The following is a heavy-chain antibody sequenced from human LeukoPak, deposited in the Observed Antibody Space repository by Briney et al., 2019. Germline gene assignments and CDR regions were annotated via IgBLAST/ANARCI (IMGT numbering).Heavy chain of an antibody. J-gene: IGHJ4*02. V-gene: IGHV4-39*01. CDR2: IYYSGST. CDR3: AAYCSSTSCYTSSFDY. D-gene: IGHD2-2*02. CDR1: GGSFSSSSYY. Sequence: SETLSLTCTVSGGSFSSSSYYWGWIRQPPGKGLEWTGCIYYSGSTYYNPSLKSRVTISVDTSKNQFSLKLSSVTAADTAVYYCAAYCSSTSCYTSSFDYWGQGTLVTVSS.